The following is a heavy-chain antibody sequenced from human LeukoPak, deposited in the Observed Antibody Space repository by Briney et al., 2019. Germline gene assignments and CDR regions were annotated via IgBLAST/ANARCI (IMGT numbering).Heavy chain of an antibody. D-gene: IGHD6-13*01. CDR3: AREGGSSWTDYYYGMDV. CDR1: GGSISSYY. J-gene: IGHJ6*02. CDR2: IYTSGST. Sequence: SETLSLTRTVSGGSISSYYWSWLRQPAGKGLEWIGRIYTSGSTNYNPSLKSRVTMSVDTSKNQFSLKLGFVTAADTAVYYCAREGGSSWTDYYYGMDVWGQGTTVTVSS. V-gene: IGHV4-4*07.